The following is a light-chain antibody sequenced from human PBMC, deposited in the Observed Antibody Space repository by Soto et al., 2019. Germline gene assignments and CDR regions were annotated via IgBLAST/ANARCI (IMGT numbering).Light chain of an antibody. V-gene: IGLV2-14*01. CDR3: SSYTIISTYV. CDR1: SSDIGSYNY. CDR2: DVS. Sequence: QSVLTQPASVSGSPGQSIAISCSGTSSDIGSYNYVSWYQQHPGKVPKLMIYDVSNRPPGVSNRFSGSKSGNTAFLTISGLQAEDEADYYCSSYTIISTYVFGTGTKLTVL. J-gene: IGLJ1*01.